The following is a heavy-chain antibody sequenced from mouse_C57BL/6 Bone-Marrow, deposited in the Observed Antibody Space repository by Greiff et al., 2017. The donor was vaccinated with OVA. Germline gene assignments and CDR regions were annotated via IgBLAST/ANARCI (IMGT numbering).Heavy chain of an antibody. CDR1: GFNIKDDY. D-gene: IGHD2-1*01. J-gene: IGHJ3*01. V-gene: IGHV14-4*01. Sequence: EVQLQQSGAELVRPGASVKLSCTASGFNIKDDYMHWVKQRPEQGLEWIGWIDPENGDTEYASNFQGKATITADTSSTTAYLQLSRLTSEDTAVYYCTPIYYGNLFAYWGQGTLVTVSA. CDR2: IDPENGDT. CDR3: TPIYYGNLFAY.